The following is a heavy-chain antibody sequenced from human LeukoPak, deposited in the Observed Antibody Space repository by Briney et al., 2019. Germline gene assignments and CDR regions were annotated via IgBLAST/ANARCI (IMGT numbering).Heavy chain of an antibody. V-gene: IGHV1-18*01. J-gene: IGHJ3*02. CDR2: ISAYNGDT. CDR1: GYTFTNYG. D-gene: IGHD7-27*01. CDR3: ARDGNWGSLRGAFDI. Sequence: ASVKVSCKASGYTFTNYGISWVRQAPGQGLEWMGWISAYNGDTNYAQEFQGRVTMTTDTSTSTAYMELRNLRSDDTAVYYCARDGNWGSLRGAFDIWGQGTMVTVSS.